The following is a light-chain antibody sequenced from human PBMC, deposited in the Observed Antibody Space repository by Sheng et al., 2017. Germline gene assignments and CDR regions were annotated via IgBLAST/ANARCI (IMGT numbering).Light chain of an antibody. CDR3: QQYGSSPSHT. CDR1: QSVSSSY. J-gene: IGKJ4*01. CDR2: GAS. Sequence: EIVLTQSPGTLSLSPGERATLSCRASQSVSSSYLAWYQQKPGQAPRLLIYGASSRATGIPDRFSGSGSVTDFTLTISRLEPEDFAVYYCQQYGSSPSHTFGGGTKVEI. V-gene: IGKV3-20*01.